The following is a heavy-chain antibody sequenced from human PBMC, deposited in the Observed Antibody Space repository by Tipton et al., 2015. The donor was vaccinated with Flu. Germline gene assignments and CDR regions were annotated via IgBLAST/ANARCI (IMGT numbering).Heavy chain of an antibody. CDR2: VYYSGST. V-gene: IGHV4-61*01. CDR1: GDPITSGSYF. D-gene: IGHD6-19*01. CDR3: ARLASFSGWSDY. J-gene: IGHJ4*02. Sequence: TLSLTCTVSGDPITSGSYFWSWIRQPPGKGLEWIGYVYYSGSTNYNPSLKSRVTISVDTSKNQFSLKLSSVTAADTAVYYCARLASFSGWSDYWGQGALVTVSS.